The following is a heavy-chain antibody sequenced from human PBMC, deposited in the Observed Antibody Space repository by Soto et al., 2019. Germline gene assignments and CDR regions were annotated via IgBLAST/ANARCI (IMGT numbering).Heavy chain of an antibody. CDR2: ISYDGSNK. J-gene: IGHJ4*02. CDR1: GFTFSSYA. Sequence: SLRLSCAASGFTFSSYAMHCVRQAPGKGLEWVAVISYDGSNKYYADSVKGRFTISRDNSKNTLYLQMNSLRAEDTAVYYCARDPWVVAASMPDYWGQGTLVTVSS. CDR3: ARDPWVVAASMPDY. V-gene: IGHV3-30-3*01. D-gene: IGHD2-15*01.